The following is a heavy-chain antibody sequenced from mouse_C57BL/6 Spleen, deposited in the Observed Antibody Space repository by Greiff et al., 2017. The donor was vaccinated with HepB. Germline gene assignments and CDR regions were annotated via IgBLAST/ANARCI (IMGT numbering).Heavy chain of an antibody. J-gene: IGHJ2*01. CDR2: ISYDGSN. D-gene: IGHD1-1*01. V-gene: IGHV3-6*01. CDR3: AREHYGSPSFDY. CDR1: GYSITSGYY. Sequence: DVKLVESGPGLVKPSQSLSLTCSVTGYSITSGYYWNWIRQFPGNKLEWMGYISYDGSNNYNPSLKNRISITRDTSKNQFFLKLNSVTTEDTATYYCAREHYGSPSFDYWGQGTTLTVSS.